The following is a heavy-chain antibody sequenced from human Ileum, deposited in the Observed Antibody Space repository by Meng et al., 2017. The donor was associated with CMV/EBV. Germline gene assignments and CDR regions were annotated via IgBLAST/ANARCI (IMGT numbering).Heavy chain of an antibody. Sequence: GGSLRLSCAASGFTFSNAWMSWVRQAPGKGLEWVANIKQGGSEKYYVDSVKGRFTISRDNAKNSLYLQMNSLRGEDTALYYCARDYCSGTACHDVFDIWGQGTMVTVSS. CDR2: IKQGGSEK. J-gene: IGHJ3*02. CDR1: GFTFSNAW. CDR3: ARDYCSGTACHDVFDI. D-gene: IGHD2-2*01. V-gene: IGHV3-7*01.